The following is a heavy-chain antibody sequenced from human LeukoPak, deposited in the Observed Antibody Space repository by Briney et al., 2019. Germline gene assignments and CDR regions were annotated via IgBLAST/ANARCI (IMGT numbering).Heavy chain of an antibody. J-gene: IGHJ3*02. CDR3: ARDGRYDYVWGSYAFDI. CDR1: GYSISSGYY. CDR2: IYHSGST. D-gene: IGHD3-16*01. V-gene: IGHV4-38-2*02. Sequence: SETLSLTCTVSGYSISSGYYWGWIRQPPGKGLEWIGSIYHSGSTYYNPSLKSRVTISVDTSKNQFSLKLSSVTAADTAVYYCARDGRYDYVWGSYAFDIWGQGTMVTISS.